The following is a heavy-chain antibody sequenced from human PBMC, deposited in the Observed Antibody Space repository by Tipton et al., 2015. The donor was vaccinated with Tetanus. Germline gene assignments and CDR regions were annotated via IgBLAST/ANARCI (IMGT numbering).Heavy chain of an antibody. CDR2: INSDGSST. J-gene: IGHJ6*02. CDR3: ARDRIVVVPAARCMDV. Sequence: SLRLSCAASGFTFSSYWMHWVRQTPGKGLVWVSRINSDGSSTRHADSVNGRYTISRDKAKNTLYLQMNSLRAEDTAVYYCARDRIVVVPAARCMDVWGQGTTVTVSS. D-gene: IGHD2-2*01. V-gene: IGHV3-74*01. CDR1: GFTFSSYW.